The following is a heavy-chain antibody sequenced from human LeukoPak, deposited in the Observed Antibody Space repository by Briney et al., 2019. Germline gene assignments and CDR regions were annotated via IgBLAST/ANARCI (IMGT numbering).Heavy chain of an antibody. D-gene: IGHD1-26*01. CDR1: GGSISGYY. CDR3: GVGATPDYFDY. V-gene: IGHV4-59*08. J-gene: IGHJ4*02. CDR2: IYYSGST. Sequence: SETLSLTCTVSGGSISGYYWTWIRQPPGKGLEWIGYIYYSGSTNYNPSLKSRVTISVDTSKNQFSLKLSSVTAADTAVYYCGVGATPDYFDYWGQGTLVTVSS.